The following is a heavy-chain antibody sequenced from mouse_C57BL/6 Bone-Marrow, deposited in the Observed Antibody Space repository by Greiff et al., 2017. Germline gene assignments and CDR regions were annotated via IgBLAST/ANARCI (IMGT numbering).Heavy chain of an antibody. J-gene: IGHJ2*01. CDR2: IDPENGDT. V-gene: IGHV14-4*01. CDR1: GFNIKDDY. D-gene: IGHD1-1*01. CDR3: TTLYYYGNSSYYFDY. Sequence: VQLQQSGAELVRPGASVKLSCTASGFNIKDDYMHWVKQRPEQGLEWIGWIDPENGDTEYASKFQGKATITADTSSNTAYLQLSSLTSEDTAVYYCTTLYYYGNSSYYFDYWGQGTTLTVSS.